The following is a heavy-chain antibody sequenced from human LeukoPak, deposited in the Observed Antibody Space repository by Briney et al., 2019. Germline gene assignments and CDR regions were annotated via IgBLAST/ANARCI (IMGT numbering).Heavy chain of an antibody. V-gene: IGHV3-7*03. CDR1: GFTFNNYW. CDR2: IKQDGSGL. D-gene: IGHD2-8*01. J-gene: IGHJ4*02. Sequence: GGSLRLSCAASGFTFNNYWMSWVRQAPGKGLEWVANIKQDGSGLYYVESVKGRFTISRDNAKNSLYLQMNSLRAEDTAVYYCANLMRWGYFDYWGQGTLVTVSS. CDR3: ANLMRWGYFDY.